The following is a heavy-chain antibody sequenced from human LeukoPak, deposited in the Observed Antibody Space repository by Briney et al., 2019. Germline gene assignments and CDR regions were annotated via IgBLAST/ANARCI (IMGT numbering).Heavy chain of an antibody. J-gene: IGHJ4*02. CDR2: IYYSGST. CDR1: GGSISSYY. Sequence: SETLSLTCTVSGGSISSYYWSWIRQPPGKGLEWIGYIYYSGSTYYNPSLKSRVTISVDTSKNHFSLKLSSVTAADTAVYYCARSLGRGYSGYDAILDYWGQGTLVTVSS. D-gene: IGHD5-12*01. V-gene: IGHV4-59*01. CDR3: ARSLGRGYSGYDAILDY.